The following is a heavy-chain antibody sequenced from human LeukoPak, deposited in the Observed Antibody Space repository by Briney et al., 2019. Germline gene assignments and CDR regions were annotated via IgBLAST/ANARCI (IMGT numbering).Heavy chain of an antibody. CDR1: GFTFSSYA. J-gene: IGHJ4*02. V-gene: IGHV3-30-3*01. Sequence: GGSLRLSCAASGFTFSSYAMHWVRQAPGKGLEWVAVISYDGSNKYYGDSVKGRFTISRDNSKNTLYLQMNSLRAEDTAVYYCARDRGYDFWSGYPVADYFDYWGQGTLVTVSS. CDR2: ISYDGSNK. D-gene: IGHD3-3*01. CDR3: ARDRGYDFWSGYPVADYFDY.